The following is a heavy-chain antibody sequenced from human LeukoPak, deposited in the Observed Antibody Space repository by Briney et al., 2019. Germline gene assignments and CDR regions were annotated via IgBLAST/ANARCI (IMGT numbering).Heavy chain of an antibody. CDR2: ISGSGGST. D-gene: IGHD4-17*01. CDR3: AKDACGDYGVYYYGMDV. CDR1: GFTFSSYA. Sequence: GGSLRLSCAASGFTFSSYAMSWVRQAPGKGLEWVSAISGSGGSTYYADSVKGRFTISRHNSKNTLYLQMNSLRAEDTAVYYCAKDACGDYGVYYYGMDVWGKGTTVTVSS. J-gene: IGHJ6*04. V-gene: IGHV3-23*01.